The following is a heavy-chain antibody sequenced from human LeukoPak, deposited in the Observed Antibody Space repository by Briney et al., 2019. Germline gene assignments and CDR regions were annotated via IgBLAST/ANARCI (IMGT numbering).Heavy chain of an antibody. D-gene: IGHD3-3*01. J-gene: IGHJ4*02. CDR1: GFTFSNYG. CDR3: AKMKTIFGVAIKHYFDY. CDR2: IRCDGSNK. V-gene: IGHV3-30*02. Sequence: PGGSLRLSCAASGFTFSNYGMHWVRQAPGKGLEWVAFIRCDGSNKDYADSVKGRFTISRDNSKNTLYLQMNSLRAEDTAVYYCAKMKTIFGVAIKHYFDYWGQGSLVTVSS.